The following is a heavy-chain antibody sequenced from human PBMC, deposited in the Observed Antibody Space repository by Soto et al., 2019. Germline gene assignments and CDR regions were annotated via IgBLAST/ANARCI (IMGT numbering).Heavy chain of an antibody. Sequence: SVKVSCKASGGTFSSYAISWVRQAPGQGLEWMGGIIPIFGTANYAQKFQGRVTITADESTSTAYMELSSLRSEDTAVYYCASTAAGTFDYYGMDVWGQGTTVTVSS. CDR3: ASTAAGTFDYYGMDV. D-gene: IGHD6-13*01. CDR1: GGTFSSYA. V-gene: IGHV1-69*13. J-gene: IGHJ6*02. CDR2: IIPIFGTA.